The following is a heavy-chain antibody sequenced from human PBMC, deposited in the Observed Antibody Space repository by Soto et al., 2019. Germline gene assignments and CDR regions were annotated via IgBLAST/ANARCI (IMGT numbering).Heavy chain of an antibody. CDR3: AKCHVWFGELLPFDY. J-gene: IGHJ4*02. V-gene: IGHV3-23*01. D-gene: IGHD3-10*01. CDR1: GFTFSSYA. Sequence: GGSLRLSCAASGFTFSSYAMSWVRQAPGKGLEWVSAISGSGGSTYYADSVKGRFTISRDNSKNTLYLQMNSLRAEDTAVYYCAKCHVWFGELLPFDYWGQGTLVTVSS. CDR2: ISGSGGST.